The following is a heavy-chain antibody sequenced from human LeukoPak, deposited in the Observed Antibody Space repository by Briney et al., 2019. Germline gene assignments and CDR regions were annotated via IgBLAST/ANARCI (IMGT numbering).Heavy chain of an antibody. CDR1: GFTFSSYA. CDR3: ARVKARQQLVPYAFDI. D-gene: IGHD6-13*01. J-gene: IGHJ3*02. V-gene: IGHV3-30-3*01. Sequence: GGSLRLSCAASGFTFSSYAMHWVRQAPGKGLEWVAVISYDGSNKYYADSVKGRFTISRDNSKNTLYLQMNSLRAEDTAVYYCARVKARQQLVPYAFDIWGQGTMVTVSS. CDR2: ISYDGSNK.